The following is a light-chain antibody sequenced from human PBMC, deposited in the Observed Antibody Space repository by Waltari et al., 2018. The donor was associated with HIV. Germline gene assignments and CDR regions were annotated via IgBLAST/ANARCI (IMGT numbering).Light chain of an antibody. CDR3: ATWDDSLSGWV. Sequence: QSLLTQPPSASGTPGQRVTISCSGSSSNIGSNIVNWYQQFTGTAPKFLISSHNQRPSGVPDRFSGSKSGTSASLAISGLQSEDEADYYCATWDDSLSGWVFGGGTKLTVL. V-gene: IGLV1-44*01. CDR2: SHN. CDR1: SSNIGSNI. J-gene: IGLJ3*02.